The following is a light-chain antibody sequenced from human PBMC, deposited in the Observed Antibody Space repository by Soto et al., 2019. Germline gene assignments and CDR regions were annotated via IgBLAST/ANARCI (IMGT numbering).Light chain of an antibody. CDR1: QSVSDNY. J-gene: IGKJ4*01. V-gene: IGKV3D-20*01. CDR3: QQYGSSPLT. CDR2: DAS. Sequence: EIVLTQSPATLVLSPGERATLACGASQSVSDNYLAWYQQKPGLAPRLLIYDASYRATDIPGRFSGSGSGTDFTLTISRLEPEDFAVYYCQQYGSSPLTFGGGTKVEIK.